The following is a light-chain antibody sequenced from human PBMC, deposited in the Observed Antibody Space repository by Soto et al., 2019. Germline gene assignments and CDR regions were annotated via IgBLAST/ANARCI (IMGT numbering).Light chain of an antibody. V-gene: IGLV2-14*01. J-gene: IGLJ1*01. Sequence: QSVLTQPASVSGSPGQSITISCTGTRSDVGGNNYVSWYQQHPGKASKLMIYDVSNRPSGVSNLFSGSKSGNTASLTISGLQAEDEADYYCSSYTSSRTLLYVFGTGTKVTVL. CDR3: SSYTSSRTLLYV. CDR1: RSDVGGNNY. CDR2: DVS.